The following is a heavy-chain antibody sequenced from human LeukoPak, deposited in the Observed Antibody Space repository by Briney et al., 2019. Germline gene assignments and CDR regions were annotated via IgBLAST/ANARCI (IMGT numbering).Heavy chain of an antibody. J-gene: IGHJ5*02. CDR1: GGSNSSYY. V-gene: IGHV4-59*08. CDR2: IYYSGST. CDR3: ARHPRS. Sequence: PSETLSLTCTVSGGSNSSYYWSWIRQPPGKGLEWIGYIYYSGSTNYNPSPKSRVTISVDTSKNQFSLKLSSVTAADTAVYYCARHPRSWGQGTLVTVSS.